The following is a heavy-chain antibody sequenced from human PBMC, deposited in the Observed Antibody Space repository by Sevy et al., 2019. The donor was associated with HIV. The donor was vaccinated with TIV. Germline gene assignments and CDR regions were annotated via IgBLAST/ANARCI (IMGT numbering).Heavy chain of an antibody. CDR1: GFTFSSYG. D-gene: IGHD2-21*02. CDR3: AKLPCGGDCHDAFDI. J-gene: IGHJ3*02. Sequence: GGSLRLSCAASGFTFSSYGMHWVRQAPGKGLEWVAVISYDGSNKYYADSVKGRFTISRDNSKNTLYLQMNSLRAEDTAVYYCAKLPCGGDCHDAFDIWGQGTMVTVSS. V-gene: IGHV3-30*18. CDR2: ISYDGSNK.